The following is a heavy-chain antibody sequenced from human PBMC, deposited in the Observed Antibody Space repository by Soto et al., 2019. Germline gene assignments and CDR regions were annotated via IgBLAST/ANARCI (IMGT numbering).Heavy chain of an antibody. CDR1: GGSFSGYY. Sequence: QVQLQQWGAGLLKPSETLSLTCAVYGGSFSGYYWSWIRQPPGKGLEWIGEINHSGSTNYNPSLKSRVTISVDTSKNQFSLKLSSVTAADTAVYYCARFVFATQFWDYWGQGTLVTVSS. V-gene: IGHV4-34*01. D-gene: IGHD3-10*02. CDR2: INHSGST. CDR3: ARFVFATQFWDY. J-gene: IGHJ4*02.